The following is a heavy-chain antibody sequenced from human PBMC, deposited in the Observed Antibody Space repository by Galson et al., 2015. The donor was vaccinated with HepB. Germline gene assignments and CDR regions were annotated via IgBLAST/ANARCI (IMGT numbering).Heavy chain of an antibody. CDR2: VSFVGRST. V-gene: IGHV3-23*01. D-gene: IGHD6-13*01. J-gene: IGHJ4*02. Sequence: SLRLSCAASGFTFSSYAMSWVRQAPGKGLEWVSAVSFVGRSTGYADSVKGRFTISRDNSKNTLYLQMNSLRAEDTAVYYCARECLSSSIYYFDYRGQGTLVTVSS. CDR1: GFTFSSYA. CDR3: ARECLSSSIYYFDY.